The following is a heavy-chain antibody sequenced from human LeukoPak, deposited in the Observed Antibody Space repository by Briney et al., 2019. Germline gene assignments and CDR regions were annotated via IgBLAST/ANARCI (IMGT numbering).Heavy chain of an antibody. V-gene: IGHV3-7*01. Sequence: GGSLRLSCAASGFTFRSYWMSWVRQAPGKGLEWVANIKQDGSEKYYVDSVKGRFTISRDNAKNSLYLQMNSLRAEDTAVYYCVRDGSSWGNFDYWGQGTLVSVSS. CDR1: GFTFRSYW. D-gene: IGHD7-27*01. J-gene: IGHJ4*02. CDR2: IKQDGSEK. CDR3: VRDGSSWGNFDY.